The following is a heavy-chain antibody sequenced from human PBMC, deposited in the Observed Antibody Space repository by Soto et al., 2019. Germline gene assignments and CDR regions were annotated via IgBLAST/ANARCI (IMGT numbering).Heavy chain of an antibody. CDR1: GGSFSGYY. V-gene: IGHV4-34*01. CDR3: ARLGIAAAGKGNLYYYGMDV. D-gene: IGHD6-13*01. CDR2: INHSGST. J-gene: IGHJ6*02. Sequence: SETLSLTCADYGGSFSGYYWSWIRQPPGKGLEWIGEINHSGSTNYNPSLKSRVTISVDTSKNQFSLKLSSVTAADTAVYYCARLGIAAAGKGNLYYYGMDVWGQGTTVTVSS.